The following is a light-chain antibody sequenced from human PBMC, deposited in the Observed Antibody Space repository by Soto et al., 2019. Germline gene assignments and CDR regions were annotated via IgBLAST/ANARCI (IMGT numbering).Light chain of an antibody. CDR3: QQYNNWPRT. V-gene: IGKV3-15*01. CDR2: GAS. J-gene: IGKJ1*01. Sequence: EIVLTQSPGTLSLSPGERATLSCRASQNVDTNYLAWYQQKPGQAPRLLISGASTRATGTPARFSGSGSGTEFTLTISRLQSEDFAVYYCQQYNNWPRTFGQGTKVDIK. CDR1: QNVDTN.